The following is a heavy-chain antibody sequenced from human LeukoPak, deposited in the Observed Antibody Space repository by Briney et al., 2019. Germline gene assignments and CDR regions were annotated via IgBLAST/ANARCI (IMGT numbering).Heavy chain of an antibody. J-gene: IGHJ5*02. CDR1: GGSISSSSYY. CDR2: IYYSGST. CDR3: AGGPKYYYDSSGYL. Sequence: SETLSLTCTFSGGSISSSSYYWGWIRQPPGKGLEWIGSIYYSGSTYYNPSLKSRVTISVDTSKNQFSLKLSSVTAADTAVYYCAGGPKYYYDSSGYLWGQGTLVTVSS. D-gene: IGHD3-22*01. V-gene: IGHV4-39*01.